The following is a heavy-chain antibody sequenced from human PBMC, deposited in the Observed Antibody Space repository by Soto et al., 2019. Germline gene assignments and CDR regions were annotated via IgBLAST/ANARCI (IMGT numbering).Heavy chain of an antibody. D-gene: IGHD6-13*01. Sequence: QITLKESGPTLVKPTQTLTLTCTFSGFSLSNSGVGVGWIRHSPGKALEWLALIYWDDAKGYSPSLKSRLTITKDTSKNQVVPTMTNMDPVDTATYYCAHSISSWYPDYWGQGTLVTVSS. CDR3: AHSISSWYPDY. J-gene: IGHJ4*02. CDR2: IYWDDAK. V-gene: IGHV2-5*02. CDR1: GFSLSNSGVG.